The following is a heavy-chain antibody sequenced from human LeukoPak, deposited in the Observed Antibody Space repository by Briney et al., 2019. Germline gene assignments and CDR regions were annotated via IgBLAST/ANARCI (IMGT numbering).Heavy chain of an antibody. CDR2: IYYSGST. Sequence: PSETLSFTCTVSGGSISSYYWSWIRQPPGKGLEWIGYIYYSGSTNYNPSLKSRVTISVDTSKNQFSLKLSSVTAADTAVYYCARVSAGLVPAADYWGQGTLVTVSS. D-gene: IGHD2-2*01. CDR3: ARVSAGLVPAADY. V-gene: IGHV4-59*01. J-gene: IGHJ4*02. CDR1: GGSISSYY.